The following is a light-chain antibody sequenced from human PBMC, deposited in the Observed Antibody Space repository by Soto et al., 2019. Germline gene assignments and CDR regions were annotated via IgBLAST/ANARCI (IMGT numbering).Light chain of an antibody. CDR1: QSVSSY. Sequence: EIVLTQSPATLSLSPGERATLSCRASQSVSSYLAWYQQKPGQAPRLLIYDASNRATGITARFSGSGSGTDFTLTISSLGPEDFAVDYGQQRSNWLTFGGGTKVEIK. CDR2: DAS. V-gene: IGKV3-11*01. CDR3: QQRSNWLT. J-gene: IGKJ4*01.